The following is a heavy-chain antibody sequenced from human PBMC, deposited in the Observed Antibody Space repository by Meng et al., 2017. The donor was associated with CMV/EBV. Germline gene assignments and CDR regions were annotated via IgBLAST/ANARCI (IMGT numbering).Heavy chain of an antibody. CDR3: ARDEKYSGSPVGAY. J-gene: IGHJ4*02. D-gene: IGHD1-26*01. V-gene: IGHV1-2*02. Sequence: ASVKVSCKASGYTFTGYYMHWVRQAPGQGLEWMGWINPNSGGTNYAQKFQGRVTMTRDTSLSTAYMELSRLRSDGTAVYYCARDEKYSGSPVGAYWGKGALVAVSS. CDR2: INPNSGGT. CDR1: GYTFTGYY.